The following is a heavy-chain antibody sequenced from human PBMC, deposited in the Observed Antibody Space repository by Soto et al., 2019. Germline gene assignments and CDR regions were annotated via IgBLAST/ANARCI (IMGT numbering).Heavy chain of an antibody. Sequence: LRLSCAASGFTFSSYAMSWVRQAPGKGLEWVSGISSSGGSTYYADSVKGRFTISRDNSKNTLFLRMNRPRVEDTAVYYCTRPAHTGRPYFYLGMDVWGQGTTVTVSS. J-gene: IGHJ6*02. CDR1: GFTFSSYA. V-gene: IGHV3-23*01. CDR3: TRPAHTGRPYFYLGMDV. CDR2: ISSSGGST.